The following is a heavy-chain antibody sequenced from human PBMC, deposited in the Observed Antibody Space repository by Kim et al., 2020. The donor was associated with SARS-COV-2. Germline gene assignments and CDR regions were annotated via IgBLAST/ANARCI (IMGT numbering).Heavy chain of an antibody. D-gene: IGHD6-13*01. J-gene: IGHJ4*02. V-gene: IGHV3-64D*06. Sequence: ADPGKGRLPISRDNSKNTLYLQMSSLRAEDTAVYYCVKASIAAAGWYFDYWGQGTLVTVSS. CDR3: VKASIAAAGWYFDY.